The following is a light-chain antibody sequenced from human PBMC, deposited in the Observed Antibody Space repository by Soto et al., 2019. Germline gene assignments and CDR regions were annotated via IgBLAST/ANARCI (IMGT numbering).Light chain of an antibody. J-gene: IGKJ4*01. CDR2: GAS. V-gene: IGKV3-20*01. CDR3: QQYNSYPLT. Sequence: EIVLTQSPGTLSLSPGERATLSCRASQSVSNNYLAWYQQKPGQAPRLLIYGASNRATGIPDRFSGSGSGTAFTLTISRLEPEDFATYYCQQYNSYPLTFGGGTKVEIK. CDR1: QSVSNNY.